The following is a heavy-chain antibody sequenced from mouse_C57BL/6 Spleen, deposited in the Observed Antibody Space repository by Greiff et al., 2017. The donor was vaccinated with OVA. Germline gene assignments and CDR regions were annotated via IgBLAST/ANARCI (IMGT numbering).Heavy chain of an antibody. Sequence: QVQLQQPGAELVKPGASVKLSCKASGYTFTSYWMHWVKQRPGQVLEWIGMIHPNSGSTNYNEKFKSKATLTVDKSSSTAYMQLSSLTSEDSAVYYCARRGDGSSPHYYAMDYWGQGTSVTVSS. CDR2: IHPNSGST. V-gene: IGHV1-64*01. J-gene: IGHJ4*01. CDR1: GYTFTSYW. CDR3: ARRGDGSSPHYYAMDY. D-gene: IGHD1-1*01.